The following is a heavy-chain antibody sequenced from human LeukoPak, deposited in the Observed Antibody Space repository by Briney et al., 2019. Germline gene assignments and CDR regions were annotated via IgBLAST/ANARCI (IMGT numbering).Heavy chain of an antibody. CDR2: VYGGGNT. Sequence: PGGSLRLSCAASGFTVANDRMSWVRQPPGKGLEWVSTVYGGGNTAYTDSVKGRFTIYRDTSKNTLLLQMNSLRAEDTAVYFCVRERFGAIVENWGQGALVIVSS. CDR1: GFTVANDR. J-gene: IGHJ4*02. V-gene: IGHV3-53*01. D-gene: IGHD3-10*01. CDR3: VRERFGAIVEN.